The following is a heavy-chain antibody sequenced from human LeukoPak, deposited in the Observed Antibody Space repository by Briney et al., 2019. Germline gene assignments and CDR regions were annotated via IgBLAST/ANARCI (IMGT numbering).Heavy chain of an antibody. CDR1: GGSISSYN. Sequence: SETLSLTCTVSGGSISSYNWSWTRQPPGKGLEWIGHIYYSGSTNYNPSLKSRVTISVDTSKNQFSLKLSSVTAADTAVYYCARTYYYDSSGYYGGYYFDYWGQGTLVTVSS. CDR3: ARTYYYDSSGYYGGYYFDY. V-gene: IGHV4-59*08. CDR2: IYYSGST. J-gene: IGHJ4*02. D-gene: IGHD3-22*01.